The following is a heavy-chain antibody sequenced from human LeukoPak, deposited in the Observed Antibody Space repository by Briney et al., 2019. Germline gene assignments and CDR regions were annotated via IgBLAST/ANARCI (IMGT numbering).Heavy chain of an antibody. D-gene: IGHD4-17*01. V-gene: IGHV4-34*01. J-gene: IGHJ5*02. CDR2: INHSGST. CDR3: ARGSGTVTDNWFDP. CDR1: GGSFSGYY. Sequence: SETLSLTCAVHGGSFSGYYWSWIRQPPGKGLEWIGEINHSGSTNYNPSLKSRVTISVDTSKNQFSLKLSSVTAADTAVYYCARGSGTVTDNWFDPWGQGTLVTVSS.